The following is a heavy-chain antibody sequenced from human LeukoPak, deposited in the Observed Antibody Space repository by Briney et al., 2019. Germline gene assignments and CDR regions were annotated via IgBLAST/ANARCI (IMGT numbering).Heavy chain of an antibody. Sequence: GGSLRLSCEASGFPFSLYGMHWVRQAPGKGLEWVAYIWYDGDKKYYAESVKGRFTISRDNSKNTLYLQMNSLRAEDTAVYYCAKVGQLWSYYFDYWGQGTLVTVSS. V-gene: IGHV3-30*02. CDR1: GFPFSLYG. D-gene: IGHD5-18*01. CDR3: AKVGQLWSYYFDY. J-gene: IGHJ4*02. CDR2: IWYDGDKK.